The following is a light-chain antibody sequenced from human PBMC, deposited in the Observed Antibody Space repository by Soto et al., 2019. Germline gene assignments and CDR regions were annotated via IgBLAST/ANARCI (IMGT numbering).Light chain of an antibody. V-gene: IGLV2-14*01. CDR3: RSYTTTSTLV. J-gene: IGLJ3*02. Sequence: QSVLTQPASVSGSPGQSITIACTGTNRDVGSYNLVSWYQQRPGEAPKLIISEVRNRPSGISHRFTGSRSGNTASLTISGLQAEDEADYYCRSYTTTSTLVFGGGTKLTVL. CDR1: NRDVGSYNL. CDR2: EVR.